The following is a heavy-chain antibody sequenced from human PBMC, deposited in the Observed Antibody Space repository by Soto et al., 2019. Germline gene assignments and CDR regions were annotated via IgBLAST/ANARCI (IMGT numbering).Heavy chain of an antibody. CDR2: RNRDGSKK. Sequence: EVQLEESGGDLVLPGGSLRLSCAASGFTLSAYGMTWVRQAPGKGLEWVANRNRDGSKKSYLDSVRGRFTISRDNVGNSLYLQMDSLRADDTALYYCARDVSPGSSSLYLDAFDIWGQGTMVTVSS. D-gene: IGHD6-13*01. CDR3: ARDVSPGSSSLYLDAFDI. V-gene: IGHV3-7*05. J-gene: IGHJ3*02. CDR1: GFTLSAYG.